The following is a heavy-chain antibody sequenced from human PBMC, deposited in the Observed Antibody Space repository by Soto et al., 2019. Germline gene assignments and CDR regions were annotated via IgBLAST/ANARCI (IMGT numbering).Heavy chain of an antibody. J-gene: IGHJ6*03. Sequence: GGSLRLSCAASGFTFSSYAMSWVRQAPGKGLEWVSAISGSGGSTYYADSVKGRFTISRDNSKNTLYLQMNSLRAEDTAVYYCARRNYDILTGYYYMDVWGKGTTVTVSS. V-gene: IGHV3-23*01. CDR2: ISGSGGST. CDR3: ARRNYDILTGYYYMDV. CDR1: GFTFSSYA. D-gene: IGHD3-9*01.